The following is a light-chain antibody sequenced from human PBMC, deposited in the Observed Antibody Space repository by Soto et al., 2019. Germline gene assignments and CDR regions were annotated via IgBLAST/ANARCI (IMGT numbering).Light chain of an antibody. CDR1: NIGSKS. CDR2: YDS. J-gene: IGLJ3*02. Sequence: SYELTQPPSVSVAPGKTARITCGGNNIGSKSVHWYQQKPGQAPVLVIYYDSDRPSGIPERFSGSNSGNTATLTISRVEARDEADYYCQVWDSSSDHLVFGGGTKLTVL. CDR3: QVWDSSSDHLV. V-gene: IGLV3-21*04.